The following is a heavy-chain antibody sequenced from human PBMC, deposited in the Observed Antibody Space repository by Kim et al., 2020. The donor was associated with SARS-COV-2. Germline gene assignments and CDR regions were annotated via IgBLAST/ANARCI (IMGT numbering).Heavy chain of an antibody. V-gene: IGHV1-58*01. Sequence: SVKVSCKASEFTFTSSAVQWVRQARGQRLEFIGWIVVGSGNTNYAQKFQERVTITRDMSTSTAYMELSSLRSEDTAVYYCAADRGCSGGSCYLFDYWGQGSLVTVSS. J-gene: IGHJ4*02. CDR3: AADRGCSGGSCYLFDY. D-gene: IGHD2-15*01. CDR1: EFTFTSSA. CDR2: IVVGSGNT.